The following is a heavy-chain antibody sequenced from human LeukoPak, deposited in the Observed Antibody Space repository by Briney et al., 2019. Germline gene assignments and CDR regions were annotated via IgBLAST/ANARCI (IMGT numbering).Heavy chain of an antibody. CDR2: ISYDGSNK. D-gene: IGHD6-13*01. V-gene: IGHV3-30*18. Sequence: GGSLRLSCAASGFTFSSYGMHWVRQAPGKGLEWVAVISYDGSNKYYADSVKGRFTISRDNSKNTLYLQMNSLRAEDTAVYYCAKDLSSQGIAAAGTANWFDPWGQGTLVTVSS. J-gene: IGHJ5*02. CDR3: AKDLSSQGIAAAGTANWFDP. CDR1: GFTFSSYG.